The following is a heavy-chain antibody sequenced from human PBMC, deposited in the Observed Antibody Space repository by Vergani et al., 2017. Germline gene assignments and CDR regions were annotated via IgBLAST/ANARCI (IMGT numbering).Heavy chain of an antibody. CDR1: GYSFTSYW. V-gene: IGHV5-10-1*03. J-gene: IGHJ4*02. CDR2: IDPSDSYT. CDR3: ARRDYYDSSGHFDY. Sequence: EVQLVPSGAEVKRPGESLRISCKNSGYSFTSYWIIWVRQMPGKGLEWMGRIDPSDSYTNYSPSFQGHVTISADKSISTAYLQWSSLKASDTAMYYCARRDYYDSSGHFDYWGQGTLVTVSS. D-gene: IGHD3-22*01.